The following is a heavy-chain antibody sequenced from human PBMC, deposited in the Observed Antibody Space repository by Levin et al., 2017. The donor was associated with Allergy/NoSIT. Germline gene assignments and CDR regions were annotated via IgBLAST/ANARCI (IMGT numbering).Heavy chain of an antibody. CDR1: GGTTTDYY. CDR2: IYYSGST. J-gene: IGHJ4*02. Sequence: PSETLSLTVTVSGGTTTDYYGRGIRQLPGRGLEYIGHIYYSGSTNYNPSLKSRVTISVDTSKNQFSLRLSSVTAADTAVYYCVRSNYFDYWGQGTLVTVSS. V-gene: IGHV4-59*08. CDR3: VRSNYFDY.